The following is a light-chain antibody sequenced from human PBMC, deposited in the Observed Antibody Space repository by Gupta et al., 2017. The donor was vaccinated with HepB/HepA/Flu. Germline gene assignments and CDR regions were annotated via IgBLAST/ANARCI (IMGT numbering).Light chain of an antibody. J-gene: IGKJ2*01. Sequence: DIVITQTPLSLPVTPGEPASISCRSSQNLLHSNGNNYLEWYLQKPGQSPQLLIHLGSTRAPGVPDRFSGSGSGTDFTLNISRVEAEDVGVYYCLEALQFPYIFGQGTKLEIK. V-gene: IGKV2-28*01. CDR3: LEALQFPYI. CDR2: LGS. CDR1: QNLLHSNGNNY.